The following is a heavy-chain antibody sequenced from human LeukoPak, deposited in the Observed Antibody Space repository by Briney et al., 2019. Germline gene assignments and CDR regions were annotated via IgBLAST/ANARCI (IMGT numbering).Heavy chain of an antibody. CDR2: VNPNSGNT. CDR3: ASLRAHYYDSSGYYYYYGMDV. D-gene: IGHD3-22*01. J-gene: IGHJ6*02. CDR1: GYTFTSYD. V-gene: IGHV1-8*01. Sequence: ASVKVSCKASGYTFTSYDINWVRQATGQGLEWMGWVNPNSGNTGYAQKFQGRVTMTRNTSISTAYMELSSLRSEDTAVYYCASLRAHYYDSSGYYYYYGMDVWGQGTTVTVSS.